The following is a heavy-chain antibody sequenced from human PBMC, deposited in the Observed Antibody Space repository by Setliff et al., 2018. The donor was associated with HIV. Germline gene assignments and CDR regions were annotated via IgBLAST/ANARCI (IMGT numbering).Heavy chain of an antibody. D-gene: IGHD3-3*01. J-gene: IGHJ4*02. CDR2: INSSGSI. CDR3: ARGLTYYDVWSGYYGSQGQFFDY. CDR1: GGSFSGYY. V-gene: IGHV4-34*01. Sequence: SETLSLTCAVYGGSFSGYYWSWIRHPPGKGLEWIGEINSSGSINDNPSLKSRVTISVDTSKNQFSLKLNSVTAADTAVYYCARGLTYYDVWSGYYGSQGQFFDYWGQGTLVTVSS.